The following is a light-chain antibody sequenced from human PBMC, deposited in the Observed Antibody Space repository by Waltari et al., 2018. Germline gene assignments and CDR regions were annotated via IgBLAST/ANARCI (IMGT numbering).Light chain of an antibody. J-gene: IGKJ4*01. CDR2: VAS. CDR1: QSVLYSSNNKNY. V-gene: IGKV4-1*01. CDR3: QQYYRIPLS. Sequence: DIVVTQSPEVLSVSLGERATINCKSSQSVLYSSNNKNYVAWFQQKPGQLPRLLIYVASTRESGVPDRFSGSGSGTDFSLTIANLQAEDVAVYYCQQYYRIPLSFGGGTKVEIK.